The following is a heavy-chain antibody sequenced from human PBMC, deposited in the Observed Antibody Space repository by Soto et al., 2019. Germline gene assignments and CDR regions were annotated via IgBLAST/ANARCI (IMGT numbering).Heavy chain of an antibody. CDR1: GFTFSDHY. CDR3: ARDGDYYDSSGYFLRDAFAL. Sequence: GSLRLSCAASGFTFSDHYMSWIRQAPGKGLEWVSYISNSGNIMDYADSVKGRFTISRDNAKRSLDLHMHSLRADDTAIYYCARDGDYYDSSGYFLRDAFALSGQGTMVPVS. D-gene: IGHD3-22*01. J-gene: IGHJ3*01. CDR2: ISNSGNIM. V-gene: IGHV3-11*01.